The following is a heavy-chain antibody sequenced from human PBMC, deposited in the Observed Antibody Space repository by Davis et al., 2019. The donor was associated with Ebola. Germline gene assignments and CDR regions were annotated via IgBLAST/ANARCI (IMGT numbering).Heavy chain of an antibody. J-gene: IGHJ4*02. CDR2: INHSGST. V-gene: IGHV4-34*01. Sequence: MPSETLSLTCAVYGGSFSGYYWSWIRQPPGKGLEWIGEINHSGSTNYNPSLKSRVTISVDTSKNQFSLKLSSVTAADTAVYYCARDLRGYDSGGDYWGQGTLVTVSS. D-gene: IGHD5-12*01. CDR3: ARDLRGYDSGGDY. CDR1: GGSFSGYY.